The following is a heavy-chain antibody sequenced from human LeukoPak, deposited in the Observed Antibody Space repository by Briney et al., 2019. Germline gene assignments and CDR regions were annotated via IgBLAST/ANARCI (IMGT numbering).Heavy chain of an antibody. V-gene: IGHV4-31*03. J-gene: IGHJ6*02. D-gene: IGHD3-22*01. Sequence: KPSETLSLTCTVSGGSISSGGYYWSWIRQHPGKGLEWIGYIYYSGSTYYNPSLKSRVTISVDTSKNQFSLKLSSVTAADTAVYYCARTQGGYGAYYYYGMDVWGQGTTVTVSS. CDR1: GGSISSGGYY. CDR2: IYYSGST. CDR3: ARTQGGYGAYYYYGMDV.